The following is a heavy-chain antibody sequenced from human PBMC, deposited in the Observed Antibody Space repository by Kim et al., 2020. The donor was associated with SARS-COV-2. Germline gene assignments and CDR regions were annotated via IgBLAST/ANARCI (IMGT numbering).Heavy chain of an antibody. CDR1: GGSISGYY. V-gene: IGHV4-4*07. J-gene: IGHJ6*02. CDR3: AGLGKVAVAGSYYYYGMDV. CDR2: IHSTGTT. D-gene: IGHD6-19*01. Sequence: SETLSLTCSVSGGSISGYYWTWIRQAAGKGLEWIGRIHSTGTTIYNPSLNSRVTVSLDTTRRQFSLKLNSVTAADTAIYYCAGLGKVAVAGSYYYYGMDVWGQGTTVTVSS.